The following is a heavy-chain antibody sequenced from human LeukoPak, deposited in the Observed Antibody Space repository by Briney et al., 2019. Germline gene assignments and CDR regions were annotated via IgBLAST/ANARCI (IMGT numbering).Heavy chain of an antibody. CDR1: GGSISSYY. Sequence: SETLCLTCSVSGGSISSYYWTWIRQPPGKGLEWIGYRYYSGSTTYNPSLKSRVTISVDTSKSQFSLKLISVTAADTAIYYCARVRGDFETYWGQGTLVTVSS. V-gene: IGHV4-59*01. CDR2: RYYSGST. J-gene: IGHJ1*01. D-gene: IGHD3-16*01. CDR3: ARVRGDFETY.